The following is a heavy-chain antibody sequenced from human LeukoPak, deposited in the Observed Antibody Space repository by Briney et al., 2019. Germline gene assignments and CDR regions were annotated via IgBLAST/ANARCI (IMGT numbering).Heavy chain of an antibody. CDR3: ARAPSEIGGYYPEYFRH. J-gene: IGHJ1*01. CDR1: GFTFSTYW. CDR2: IKSDGST. Sequence: GGSLRLSCAASGFTFSTYWMHWVRRAPGKGLVCVSRIKSDGSTNYADSVKGRFTISRDNAKNTLSLQMNSLRPEDTGVYYCARAPSEIGGYYPEYFRHWGQGTLVTVSS. D-gene: IGHD3-22*01. V-gene: IGHV3-74*01.